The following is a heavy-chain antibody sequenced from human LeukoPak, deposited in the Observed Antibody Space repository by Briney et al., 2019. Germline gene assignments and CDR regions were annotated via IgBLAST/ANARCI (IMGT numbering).Heavy chain of an antibody. CDR2: MNPETGNT. V-gene: IGHV1-8*01. D-gene: IGHD5-12*01. CDR3: ARVFGGHEIGF. J-gene: IGHJ4*02. CDR1: GYTFSSYD. Sequence: ASVRVSCKASGYTFSSYDINWVRQAAGQGLEWMGWMNPETGNTAYAQKFQGRVTMTRNTSIDTAYMELSSLRSEDSAMYYCARVFGGHEIGFWGQGTQVTVSS.